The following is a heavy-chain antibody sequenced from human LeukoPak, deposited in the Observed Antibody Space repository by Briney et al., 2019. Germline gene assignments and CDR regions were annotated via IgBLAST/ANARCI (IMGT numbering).Heavy chain of an antibody. CDR3: ARDRSNYGGYYYYYGMDV. Sequence: GGSLRLSCAASGFTFSSYWMSWVRQAPGKGLEWVANIKQDGSEKYYVDSVKGRFTISRDNAKNSLYLQMNSLRAEDTAVYYCARDRSNYGGYYYYYGMDVWGQGTTVTVSS. CDR2: IKQDGSEK. D-gene: IGHD4-23*01. CDR1: GFTFSSYW. J-gene: IGHJ6*02. V-gene: IGHV3-7*01.